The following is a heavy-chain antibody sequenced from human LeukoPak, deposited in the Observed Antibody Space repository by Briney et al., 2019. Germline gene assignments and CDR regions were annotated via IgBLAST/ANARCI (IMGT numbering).Heavy chain of an antibody. CDR3: ARDVEAAAGLGFDY. D-gene: IGHD6-13*01. Sequence: PSETLSLTFTVSGGSISSYYWSWIRQPPGKGLEWIGYIYYSGSTNYNPSLKSRVTISVDTSKNQFSLKLSSVTAADTAVYYCARDVEAAAGLGFDYWGQGTLVTVSS. CDR1: GGSISSYY. CDR2: IYYSGST. V-gene: IGHV4-59*01. J-gene: IGHJ4*02.